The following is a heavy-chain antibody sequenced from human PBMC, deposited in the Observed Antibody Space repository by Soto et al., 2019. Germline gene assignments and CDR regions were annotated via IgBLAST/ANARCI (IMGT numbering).Heavy chain of an antibody. V-gene: IGHV3-33*01. J-gene: IGHJ6*03. Sequence: GGSLRLSCAASGFMFSNHGMHWVRQAPGKGLEWVAIIWSDGSDKYYGDSVKGRFTISRDNSKNTLYLQMNSLRAEDTAVYYCARDGGTTTNYMDVWGKGTTVTVSS. CDR1: GFMFSNHG. D-gene: IGHD1-1*01. CDR3: ARDGGTTTNYMDV. CDR2: IWSDGSDK.